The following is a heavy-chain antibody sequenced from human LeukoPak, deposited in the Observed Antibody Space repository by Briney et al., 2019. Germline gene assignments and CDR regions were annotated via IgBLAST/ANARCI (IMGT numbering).Heavy chain of an antibody. CDR1: GGTFSSYA. CDR3: ARGATVPSRRYFDY. Sequence: SVKVACKASGGTFSSYAISWVRQAPGQGLEWMGGIIPIFGTANYAQKFQGRVTITADKSTSTAYMELSSLRSEDTAVYYCARGATVPSRRYFDYWGQGTLVTVSS. J-gene: IGHJ4*02. V-gene: IGHV1-69*06. CDR2: IIPIFGTA. D-gene: IGHD4-17*01.